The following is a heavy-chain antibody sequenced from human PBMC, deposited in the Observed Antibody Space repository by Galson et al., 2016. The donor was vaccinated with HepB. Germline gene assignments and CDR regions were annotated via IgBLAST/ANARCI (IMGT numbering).Heavy chain of an antibody. CDR3: ARYLRSQGYYVMDV. CDR1: GLTLSTSGMA. D-gene: IGHD4-17*01. CDR2: TDWNGSK. V-gene: IGHV2-70*01. Sequence: PALVTPTQTLTVTCTFSGLTLSTSGMAVSWIRQLPGKALEWLAVTDWNGSKFYSPSLTTRLTLSKDTSKNQVFLTLTNMDLVDTGTYFCARYLRSQGYYVMDVWGQGTTVTVSS. J-gene: IGHJ6*02.